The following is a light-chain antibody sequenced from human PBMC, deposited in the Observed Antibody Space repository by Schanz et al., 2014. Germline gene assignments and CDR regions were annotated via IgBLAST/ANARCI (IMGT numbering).Light chain of an antibody. J-gene: IGLJ3*02. CDR1: SSNIGSNF. Sequence: QSVLTQPPSASGTPGQRVTISCSGSSSNIGSNFVYWYQQLPGTAPKLLIYTNNQRPSGVPDRFSGSKSGTSAFLAISGLRSEDEADYYCLSYDTSRHWVFGGGTKLTVL. CDR3: LSYDTSRHWV. V-gene: IGLV1-47*02. CDR2: TNN.